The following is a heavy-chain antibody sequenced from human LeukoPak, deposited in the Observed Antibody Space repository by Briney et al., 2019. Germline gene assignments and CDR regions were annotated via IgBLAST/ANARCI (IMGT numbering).Heavy chain of an antibody. J-gene: IGHJ5*02. V-gene: IGHV1-46*01. CDR3: ARGPRSSGWIEAP. Sequence: ATLTLSCTASGDTFTTYYMHWVRQAPGQGLEWMGIINPSGGSTSNAQKFQGRVTLTRDTSTSTVYMELSSLRSEDTAVYYCARGPRSSGWIEAPWGEGTLVTVSS. D-gene: IGHD6-19*01. CDR1: GDTFTTYY. CDR2: INPSGGST.